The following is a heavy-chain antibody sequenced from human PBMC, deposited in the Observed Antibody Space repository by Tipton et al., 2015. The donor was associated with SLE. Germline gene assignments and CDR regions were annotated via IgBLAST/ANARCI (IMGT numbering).Heavy chain of an antibody. D-gene: IGHD3-10*01. J-gene: IGHJ4*02. Sequence: SLRLSCAASVLIFISFVMSWHPQAPGKGLEWLTCMRSDGSAKYRDTVKGRFTISSDNAKGSLYLQMNSLRAEDTAVYYCARETLDRHPFGDWNDFWGQGTLVTVSS. CDR2: MRSDGSAK. CDR3: ARETLDRHPFGDWNDF. CDR1: VLIFISFV. V-gene: IGHV3-33*08.